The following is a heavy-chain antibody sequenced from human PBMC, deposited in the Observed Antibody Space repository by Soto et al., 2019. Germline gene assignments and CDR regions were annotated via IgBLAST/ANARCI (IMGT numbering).Heavy chain of an antibody. CDR3: ARCRHIVVVPAALYYGMDV. Sequence: ASVKVSCKASGGTFSSYAISWVRQAPGQGLEWMGGIIPIFGTANYAQKFQGRVTITADESTSTAYMELSSLRSEDTAVYYCARCRHIVVVPAALYYGMDVWGQGTTVTVSS. CDR1: GGTFSSYA. V-gene: IGHV1-69*13. D-gene: IGHD2-2*01. J-gene: IGHJ6*02. CDR2: IIPIFGTA.